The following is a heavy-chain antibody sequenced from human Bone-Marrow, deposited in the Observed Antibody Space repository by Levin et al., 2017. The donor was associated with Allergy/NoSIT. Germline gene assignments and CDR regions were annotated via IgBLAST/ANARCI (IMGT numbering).Heavy chain of an antibody. Sequence: SGPTLVKPTQTLTLTCTFSGFSLSTTGVGVGWIRQPPGKALEWLALIYWDDDKRYSPSLMSRLTITKDTSKNQVVLTMTNMDPVDTATYYCARNVMNGYDEYDFDDWGQGTLVTVSA. V-gene: IGHV2-5*02. CDR1: GFSLSTTGVG. D-gene: IGHD5-12*01. CDR3: ARNVMNGYDEYDFDD. J-gene: IGHJ4*02. CDR2: IYWDDDK.